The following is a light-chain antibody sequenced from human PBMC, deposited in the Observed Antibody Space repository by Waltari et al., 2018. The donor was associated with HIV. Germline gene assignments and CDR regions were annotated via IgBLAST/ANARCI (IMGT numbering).Light chain of an antibody. V-gene: IGLV10-54*04. CDR1: SNNVGNQG. J-gene: IGLJ2*01. CDR2: RDN. Sequence: QAGLTQPPSVSKGMRQTATLTCTGNSNNVGNQGAAWLQQHQGHPPKLLPYRDNKRPSGISERFSASRSGNTASLPITGVQPEDEADYFCATWDISLSAVVFGGGTTLTVL. CDR3: ATWDISLSAVV.